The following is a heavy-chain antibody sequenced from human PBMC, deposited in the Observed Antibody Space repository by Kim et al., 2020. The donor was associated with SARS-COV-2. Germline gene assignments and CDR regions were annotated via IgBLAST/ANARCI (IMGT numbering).Heavy chain of an antibody. CDR1: GFTFSSYD. CDR3: ARDTRGSITIFGVDYYYYYGMDV. V-gene: IGHV3-13*01. Sequence: GGSLRLSCAASGFTFSSYDMHWVRQATGKGLEWVSAIGTAGDTYYPGSVKGRFTISRENAKNSLYLQMNSLRAGDTAVYYCARDTRGSITIFGVDYYYYYGMDVWGQGTTVTVSS. D-gene: IGHD3-3*01. J-gene: IGHJ6*02. CDR2: IGTAGDT.